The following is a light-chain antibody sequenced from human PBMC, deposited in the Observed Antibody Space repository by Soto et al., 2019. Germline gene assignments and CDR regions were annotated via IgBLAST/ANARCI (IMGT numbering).Light chain of an antibody. CDR3: QKYSSWLWT. Sequence: IVMTQSPATLSVSPGERANLSCRASQSVGTKLAWYQQTPGQAPRLLIYGASNRATVVPARISGSVSGTEFTLTLASLQSEAFAVYYGQKYSSWLWTFGQGTKMEIK. J-gene: IGKJ1*01. CDR1: QSVGTK. CDR2: GAS. V-gene: IGKV3-15*01.